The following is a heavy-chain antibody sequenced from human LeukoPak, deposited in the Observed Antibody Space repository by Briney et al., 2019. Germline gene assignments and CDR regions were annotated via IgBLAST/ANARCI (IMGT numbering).Heavy chain of an antibody. CDR3: ARVVVAAGFDP. J-gene: IGHJ5*02. V-gene: IGHV7-4-1*02. CDR1: GYTFTSYA. Sequence: ASVKVSCQASGYTFTSYAMNWVRQAPGPGLEWMGWINTNTGNPTYSQGFTGRFVFSLDTSVSTAYLQISSLKAEDTAVYYCARVVVAAGFDPWGQGTLVTVSS. D-gene: IGHD2-15*01. CDR2: INTNTGNP.